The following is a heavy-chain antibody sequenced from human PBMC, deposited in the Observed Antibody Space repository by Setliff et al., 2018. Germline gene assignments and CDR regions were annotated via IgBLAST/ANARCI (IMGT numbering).Heavy chain of an antibody. V-gene: IGHV3-11*04. D-gene: IGHD2-15*01. J-gene: IGHJ6*02. CDR1: GFTFSDYY. CDR3: ARDPCCESKKYYGMDV. CDR2: ISNTGSPI. Sequence: GGSLRLSCAASGFTFSDYYMTWIRQAPGKGLDYISCISNTGSPIYYADSVKGRFTISRDNAKNSLYLQMNSLRAEDTAVYYCARDPCCESKKYYGMDVWGQGTTVTVSS.